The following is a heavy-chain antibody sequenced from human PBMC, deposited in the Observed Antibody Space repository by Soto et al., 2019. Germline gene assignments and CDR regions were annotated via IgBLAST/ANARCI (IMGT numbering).Heavy chain of an antibody. D-gene: IGHD2-15*01. Sequence: EVQLVESGGGLVQPGGSLRLSCAASGFTVSSNYMSWVRQAPGKGLEWVSVIYSGGSTYYADSVKGRFTISRHNSKNTLXXQMNSLRAEDTAVYYCARVRSCSGGSCYSSNWFDPWGQGTLVTVSS. CDR3: ARVRSCSGGSCYSSNWFDP. V-gene: IGHV3-53*04. CDR1: GFTVSSNY. J-gene: IGHJ5*02. CDR2: IYSGGST.